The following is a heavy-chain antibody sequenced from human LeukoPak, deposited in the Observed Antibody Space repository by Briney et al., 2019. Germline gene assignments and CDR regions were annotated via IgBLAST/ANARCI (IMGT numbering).Heavy chain of an antibody. J-gene: IGHJ5*02. CDR2: IHASGST. CDR1: AGSISTYY. V-gene: IGHV4-4*07. D-gene: IGHD1-26*01. CDR3: ARGLVGTTGEQNWFDP. Sequence: SETLSLTCTVSAGSISTYYWSWIRQTAGKGLEWIGRIHASGSTNYNPSLKSRVTISVDKSNNQFSLKMRSVTAADTAVYYCARGLVGTTGEQNWFDPWGQGTLVTVSS.